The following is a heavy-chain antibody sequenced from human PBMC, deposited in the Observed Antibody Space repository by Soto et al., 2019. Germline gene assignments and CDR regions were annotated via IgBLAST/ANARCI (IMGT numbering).Heavy chain of an antibody. D-gene: IGHD1-26*01. Sequence: QVQLVQSGAEVKKPGSSVKVSCKASGGTFSSYAISWVRQAPGQGLEWMGGTIPIFGTANYAQKFQGRVTIPADDSTSTAYMELSSQGTADTAVYYCASAKAPTVPVGGDYYGMDVWGQGTTVTVSS. J-gene: IGHJ6*02. CDR3: ASAKAPTVPVGGDYYGMDV. CDR1: GGTFSSYA. CDR2: TIPIFGTA. V-gene: IGHV1-69*12.